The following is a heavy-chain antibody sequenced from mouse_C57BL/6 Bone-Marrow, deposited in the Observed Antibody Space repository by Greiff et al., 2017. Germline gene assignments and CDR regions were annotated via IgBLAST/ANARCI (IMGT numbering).Heavy chain of an antibody. CDR2: ISDGGSYT. J-gene: IGHJ2*01. CDR3: AKNWDLDY. CDR1: GFTFSSYA. D-gene: IGHD4-1*01. Sequence: EVNLVESGGGLVKPGGSLKLSCAASGFTFSSYAMSWVRQTPEKRLEWVATISDGGSYTYYPDNVKGRFTISRDNANNNLYLQMSHLKSEDTAMYYCAKNWDLDYWGQGTTLTVSS. V-gene: IGHV5-4*03.